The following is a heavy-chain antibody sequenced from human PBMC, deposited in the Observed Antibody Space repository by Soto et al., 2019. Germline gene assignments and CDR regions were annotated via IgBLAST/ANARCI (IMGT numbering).Heavy chain of an antibody. CDR3: ASFSGATYGDYGGGINY. J-gene: IGHJ4*02. V-gene: IGHV4-39*01. CDR2: VHYSGST. D-gene: IGHD4-17*01. Sequence: PSETLSLTCTVSGGSISGSSYYWCWIRQPPGKGLECIGSVHYSGSTDYNPSLKSRVTISVDTSKNQFSLKLTSVTAADTAVYFCASFSGATYGDYGGGINYRGQGTLVTVSS. CDR1: GGSISGSSYY.